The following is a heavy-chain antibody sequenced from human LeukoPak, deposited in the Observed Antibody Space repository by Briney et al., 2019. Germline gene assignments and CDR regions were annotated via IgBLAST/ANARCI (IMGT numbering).Heavy chain of an antibody. V-gene: IGHV3-53*04. CDR2: IYSGGST. CDR1: GFTVSRNY. Sequence: GGSLRLSCAASGFTVSRNYLSWVRQAPGKGLEWVSVIYSGGSTHYADSVTGRFTISRHNSKNTLYLQMNSLRAEDTAVYYCARMVYGGNCFDYWGQGTPVTVSS. J-gene: IGHJ4*02. D-gene: IGHD4-23*01. CDR3: ARMVYGGNCFDY.